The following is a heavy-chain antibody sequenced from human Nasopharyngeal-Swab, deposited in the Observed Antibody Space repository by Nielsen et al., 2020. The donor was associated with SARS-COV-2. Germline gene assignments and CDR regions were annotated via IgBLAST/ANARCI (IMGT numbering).Heavy chain of an antibody. Sequence: GSLRPSCTVSGGPISSYYWSWIRQPPGKGLEWIGYIYYSGSTNYNPSLKSRVTIPVDTSKNQFSLKLSSVTAADTAVYYCARESYYDSSGYRRVFDYWGQGTLVTVSS. CDR3: ARESYYDSSGYRRVFDY. CDR1: GGPISSYY. D-gene: IGHD3-22*01. CDR2: IYYSGST. J-gene: IGHJ4*02. V-gene: IGHV4-59*01.